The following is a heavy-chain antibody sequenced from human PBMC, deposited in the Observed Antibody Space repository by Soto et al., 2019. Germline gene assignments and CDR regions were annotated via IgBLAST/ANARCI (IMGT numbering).Heavy chain of an antibody. V-gene: IGHV4-4*02. J-gene: IGHJ4*02. CDR1: RASISTTTW. Sequence: QVQLQESGPGLVKPSGTLSLTCAVSRASISTTTWWSWLRQPPGKGLEWIGEIYHSGSATYNSSLKSRVTMSVDKSKNHFSLTLTSVTAADAAIYFCARNLHYFDSWGPGMLVSVSS. CDR2: IYHSGSA. CDR3: ARNLHYFDS.